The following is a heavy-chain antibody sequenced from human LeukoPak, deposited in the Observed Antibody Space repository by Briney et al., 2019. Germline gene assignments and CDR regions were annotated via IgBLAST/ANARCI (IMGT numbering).Heavy chain of an antibody. Sequence: GGSLRLSCAASGFTFSSYAMSWVRQAPGKGLEWVSAISGSGGSTYYADSVKGRFTISRDNSKNTLYLQMNSLRAEDTAVYYCAKVTHIVVVTAEDYWGQGTLVTVSS. CDR2: ISGSGGST. CDR1: GFTFSSYA. J-gene: IGHJ4*02. CDR3: AKVTHIVVVTAEDY. V-gene: IGHV3-23*01. D-gene: IGHD2-21*02.